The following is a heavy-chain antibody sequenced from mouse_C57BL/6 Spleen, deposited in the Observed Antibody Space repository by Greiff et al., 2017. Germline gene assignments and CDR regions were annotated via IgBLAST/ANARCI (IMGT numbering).Heavy chain of an antibody. CDR3: TTSAQATSAMDY. CDR1: GFNIKDDY. J-gene: IGHJ4*01. V-gene: IGHV14-4*01. D-gene: IGHD3-2*02. CDR2: IDPENGDT. Sequence: VQLKESGAELVRPGASVKLSCTASGFNIKDDYMHWVKQRPEQGLEWLGWIDPENGDTEYASKFQGKATITADTSSNPSYLQLSSLTSEDTAVYYCTTSAQATSAMDYWGQGTSVTVSS.